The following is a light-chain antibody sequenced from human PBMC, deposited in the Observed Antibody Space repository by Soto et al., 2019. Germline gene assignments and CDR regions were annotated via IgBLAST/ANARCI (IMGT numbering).Light chain of an antibody. V-gene: IGKV3-20*01. CDR2: GAS. J-gene: IGKJ5*01. CDR3: QQYGSSPIT. Sequence: EIVLTQSPGTLSLSPGERATPSCRASQSVSSNYLAWYQQKPGQAPRFLIYGASTRANGIPDRFSGSGSGTDFTLTISRLEPEDFAVYYCQQYGSSPITFGQGTRLEIK. CDR1: QSVSSNY.